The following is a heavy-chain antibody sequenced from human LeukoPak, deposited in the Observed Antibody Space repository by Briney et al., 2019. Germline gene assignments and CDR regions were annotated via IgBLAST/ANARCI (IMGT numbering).Heavy chain of an antibody. Sequence: GGSLRLSCAASGFTFSYCEMNWVRQAPGKGLEWVSYISSSVTTINYADSVKGRFTIFRDNAKYSLYLQMNSLRAEDTAVYYCARGGYCSGGICYSYNAFDVWGQGTMVTVSS. V-gene: IGHV3-48*03. CDR2: ISSSVTTI. D-gene: IGHD2-15*01. CDR3: ARGGYCSGGICYSYNAFDV. CDR1: GFTFSYCE. J-gene: IGHJ3*01.